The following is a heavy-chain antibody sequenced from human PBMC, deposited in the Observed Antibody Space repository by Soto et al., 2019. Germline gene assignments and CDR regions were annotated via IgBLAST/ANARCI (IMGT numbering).Heavy chain of an antibody. V-gene: IGHV4-30-4*02. Sequence: SETLSLTCTVSGGSISSGDYYWSWIRQPPGKGLEWIGYIYYSGSTYYNPSLKSRVTISVDTSKNQFSLKLSSVTAADTAVYYCASDSSGWGGRAYWGQGTLVTVSS. J-gene: IGHJ4*02. CDR1: GGSISSGDYY. D-gene: IGHD6-19*01. CDR3: ASDSSGWGGRAY. CDR2: IYYSGST.